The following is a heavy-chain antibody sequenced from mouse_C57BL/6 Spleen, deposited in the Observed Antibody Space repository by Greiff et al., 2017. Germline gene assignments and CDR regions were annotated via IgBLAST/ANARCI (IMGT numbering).Heavy chain of an antibody. J-gene: IGHJ4*01. Sequence: EVKLMESGGGLVQPGGSLKLSCAASGFTFSDYYMYWVRQTPEKRLEWVAYISNGGGSTYYPDTVKGRFTISRDNAKNTLYLQMSRLKSEDTAMYYCARRYGSIYAMDYWGQGTSVTVSS. V-gene: IGHV5-12*01. CDR1: GFTFSDYY. CDR2: ISNGGGST. CDR3: ARRYGSIYAMDY. D-gene: IGHD1-1*01.